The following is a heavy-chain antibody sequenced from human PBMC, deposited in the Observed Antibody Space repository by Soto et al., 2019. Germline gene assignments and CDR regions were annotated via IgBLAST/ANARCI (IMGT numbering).Heavy chain of an antibody. CDR2: INPSGGST. CDR3: ARDLGRGYYDSSGYFFDY. J-gene: IGHJ4*02. V-gene: IGHV1-46*01. Sequence: GASVKVSCKAYGYTFTSYYMHWARQAPGQGLEWMGIINPSGGSTSYAQKFQGRVTMTRDTSTSTVYMELSSLRSEDTAVYYCARDLGRGYYDSSGYFFDYWGQGTLVTVSS. CDR1: GYTFTSYY. D-gene: IGHD3-22*01.